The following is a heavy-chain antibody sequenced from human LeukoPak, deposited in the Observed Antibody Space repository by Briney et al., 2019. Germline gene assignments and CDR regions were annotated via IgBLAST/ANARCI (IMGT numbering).Heavy chain of an antibody. CDR2: INPNSGAT. V-gene: IGHV1-2*02. D-gene: IGHD4-23*01. CDR3: ARLDYGDNSGY. Sequence: ASVKVSCKASGYTFTGYFIHWVRQAPGQGLEWMGWINPNSGATNYAQKFQGRVTMTRNTSISTANMGLSRLKSDDTAIYYCARLDYGDNSGYWGQGTLVTVSS. J-gene: IGHJ4*02. CDR1: GYTFTGYF.